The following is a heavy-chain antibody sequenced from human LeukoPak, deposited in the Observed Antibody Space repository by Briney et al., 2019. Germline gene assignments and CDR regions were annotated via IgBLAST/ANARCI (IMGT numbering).Heavy chain of an antibody. CDR2: ISSSGSTI. CDR1: GFTFSSYE. V-gene: IGHV3-48*03. J-gene: IGHJ6*04. D-gene: IGHD3-10*02. CDR3: AELGTTMIGGV. Sequence: GGSLRLSCAASGFTFSSYEMNWVCQAPGKGLEWVSYISSSGSTIYYADSVKGRFTISRDNAKNSLYLQMNSLRAEDTAVYYCAELGTTMIGGVWGKGTTVTVSS.